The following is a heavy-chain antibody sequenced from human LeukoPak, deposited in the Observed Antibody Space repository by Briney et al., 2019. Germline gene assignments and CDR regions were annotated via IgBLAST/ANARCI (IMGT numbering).Heavy chain of an antibody. CDR3: ARDYDFWSGYSMGWFDP. CDR2: INPSGGST. V-gene: IGHV1-46*01. Sequence: ASVKVSCKASGYTFTSYYMHWVRQAPGQGLEWMGIINPSGGSTSYAQKFQGRVTMTRDTSTSTVYMELSSLRSEDTAVYYCARDYDFWSGYSMGWFDPWGQGTLVTVSS. J-gene: IGHJ5*02. CDR1: GYTFTSYY. D-gene: IGHD3-3*01.